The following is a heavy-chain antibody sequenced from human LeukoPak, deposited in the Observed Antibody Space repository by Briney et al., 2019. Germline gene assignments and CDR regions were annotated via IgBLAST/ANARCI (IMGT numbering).Heavy chain of an antibody. CDR2: IYYSGST. Sequence: PSETLSLTCTVSGGSISSYYWSWIRQPPGKGLEWIGYIYYSGSTNYNPSLKSRVTISVDTSKNQFSLKLSSVTAADTAVYYCARQAIVHDAFDIWGQGTMVTVSS. CDR1: GGSISSYY. J-gene: IGHJ3*02. CDR3: ARQAIVHDAFDI. D-gene: IGHD2/OR15-2a*01. V-gene: IGHV4-59*08.